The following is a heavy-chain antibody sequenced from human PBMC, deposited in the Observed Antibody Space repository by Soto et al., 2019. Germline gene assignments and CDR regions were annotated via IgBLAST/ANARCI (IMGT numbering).Heavy chain of an antibody. V-gene: IGHV3-23*01. J-gene: IGHJ2*01. Sequence: VQLLESGGGLVQPGGSLRLSCAASGFTFSSYAMSWVRQAPGKGLEWVSAISGSGGSTYYADSVKGRFTISRDNSKNSLYLQMNSLRAEDTAVYYFAKGPLNFPADYWYFDLLGRGTLVTGSS. CDR3: AKGPLNFPADYWYFDL. D-gene: IGHD6-13*01. CDR2: ISGSGGST. CDR1: GFTFSSYA.